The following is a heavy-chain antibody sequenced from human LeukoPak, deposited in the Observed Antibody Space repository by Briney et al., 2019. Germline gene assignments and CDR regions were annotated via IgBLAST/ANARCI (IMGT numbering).Heavy chain of an antibody. V-gene: IGHV3-7*01. Sequence: GGSLRLSCAASGLTFSSYWMSWVRQAPGKGLEWVANIKEDGSEKYYVASVKGRFTISRDNAKNSLYLQMNSLRAEDTAVYYCARHPYGVLDYWGQGTLVTVSS. CDR1: GLTFSSYW. D-gene: IGHD4-17*01. CDR2: IKEDGSEK. CDR3: ARHPYGVLDY. J-gene: IGHJ4*02.